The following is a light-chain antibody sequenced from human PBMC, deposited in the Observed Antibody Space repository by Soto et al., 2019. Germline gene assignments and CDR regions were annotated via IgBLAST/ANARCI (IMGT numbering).Light chain of an antibody. CDR1: SSDVGRYNY. J-gene: IGLJ1*01. CDR3: SSYTSSTPYV. CDR2: DVS. V-gene: IGLV2-14*01. Sequence: QSVLTQPAPVSGSPGQSITISCTGTSSDVGRYNYVSWYQQHPGKAPKLMIYDVSNRPSGVSNRFSGSKSSNTASLTISGLQAEDEADYYCSSYTSSTPYVFGTGTKVTVL.